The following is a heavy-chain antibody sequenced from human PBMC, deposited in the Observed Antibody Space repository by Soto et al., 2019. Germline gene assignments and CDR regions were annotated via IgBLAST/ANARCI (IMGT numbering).Heavy chain of an antibody. J-gene: IGHJ5*02. CDR3: AREPYSSSWKNWFDP. V-gene: IGHV1-69*06. CDR2: IIPIFGTA. CDR1: GGTFSSYA. Sequence: SVKVSCKASGGTFSSYAISWVRQAPGQGLEWMGGIIPIFGTANYAQKFQGRVTITADKSTSTAYMELSSLRSADTAVYYCAREPYSSSWKNWFDPWGQGTLVTVSS. D-gene: IGHD6-13*01.